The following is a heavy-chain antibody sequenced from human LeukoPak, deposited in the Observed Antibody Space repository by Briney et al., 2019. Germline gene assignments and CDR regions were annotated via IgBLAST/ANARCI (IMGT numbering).Heavy chain of an antibody. Sequence: GGSLRLSCAASGFTFSSYWMHWVRQAPGKGLVWVSRINSDGSSTSYADSVKGRFTISRDNAKNTLYLQMNSLRAEDTAVYYCASIPTDSATADYWGQGTLVTVSS. CDR2: INSDGSST. V-gene: IGHV3-74*01. CDR3: ASIPTDSATADY. CDR1: GFTFSSYW. D-gene: IGHD1-26*01. J-gene: IGHJ4*02.